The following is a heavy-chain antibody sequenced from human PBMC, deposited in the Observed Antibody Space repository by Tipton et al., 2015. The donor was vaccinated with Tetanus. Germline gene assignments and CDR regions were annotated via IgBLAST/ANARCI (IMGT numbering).Heavy chain of an antibody. CDR2: INHGGST. D-gene: IGHD2-15*01. CDR3: ARGGCAYGLDV. V-gene: IGHV4-34*01. J-gene: IGHJ6*02. Sequence: LRLSCAVYGGSFSGYYWSWIRQPPGKGLEWIGEINHGGSTNYNPSLTSRITISVDTSKNQFSLKLSSVTAADTAVYYCARGGCAYGLDVWAQGTTVTVSS. CDR1: GGSFSGYY.